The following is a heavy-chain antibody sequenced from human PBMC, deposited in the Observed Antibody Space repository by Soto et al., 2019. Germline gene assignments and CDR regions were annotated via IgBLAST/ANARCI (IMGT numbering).Heavy chain of an antibody. J-gene: IGHJ6*02. V-gene: IGHV3-15*07. CDR1: GFTFSSAW. Sequence: GGSLRLSCAASGFTFSSAWMNWVRQAPGKGLEWVGRIKSKADGGTTDYGAPVKGRFTISRDDSKNTLYLQLNSLTTEDTAVYYCTTLGHYYDSSPPDGWGQGTTVTVSS. CDR2: IKSKADGGTT. D-gene: IGHD3-22*01. CDR3: TTLGHYYDSSPPDG.